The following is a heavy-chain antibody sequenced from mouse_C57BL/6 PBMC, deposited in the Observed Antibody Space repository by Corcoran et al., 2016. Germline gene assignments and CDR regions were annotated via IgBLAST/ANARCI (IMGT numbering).Heavy chain of an antibody. Sequence: QVQLQQSGPELVKPGASVKISCKASGYTFTDYYINWVKQRPGEGLEWIGWIIPGSGSTYYNEKFKGKATLTVDKSSSTAYMLLRSLTSEDSAVYFCARVDYDEDYYSMDYWGQGTSVTVSS. CDR3: ARVDYDEDYYSMDY. CDR1: GYTFTDYY. CDR2: IIPGSGST. D-gene: IGHD2-4*01. V-gene: IGHV1-75*01. J-gene: IGHJ4*01.